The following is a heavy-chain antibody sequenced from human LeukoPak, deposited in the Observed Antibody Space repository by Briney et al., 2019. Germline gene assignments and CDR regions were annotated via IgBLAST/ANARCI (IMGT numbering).Heavy chain of an antibody. CDR3: AKDPHLAQYYYDSSGTLGYFDY. Sequence: GGSLRLSCAASGFTFGSYDMSWVRQAPGKGLEWVAVISYDGSNKYYADSVKGRFTISRDNSKNTLYLQMNSLRAEDTAVYYCAKDPHLAQYYYDSSGTLGYFDYWGQGTLVTVSS. V-gene: IGHV3-30*18. CDR2: ISYDGSNK. CDR1: GFTFGSYD. J-gene: IGHJ4*02. D-gene: IGHD3-22*01.